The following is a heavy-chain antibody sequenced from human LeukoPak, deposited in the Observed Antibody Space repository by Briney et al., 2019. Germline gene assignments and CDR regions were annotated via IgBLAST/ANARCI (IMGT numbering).Heavy chain of an antibody. CDR2: INCYNGNT. J-gene: IGHJ4*02. Sequence: ASVKVSCKASGYTFVSQVISWVRPAPGQGLELMGWINCYNGNTDYAQNFQGRVTMTADTSTSTVHMELRSLRSDDTALYYCARGIRQHSSSSAFDYWGQGTQVTVSS. CDR3: ARGIRQHSSSSAFDY. D-gene: IGHD6-6*01. V-gene: IGHV1-18*01. CDR1: GYTFVSQV.